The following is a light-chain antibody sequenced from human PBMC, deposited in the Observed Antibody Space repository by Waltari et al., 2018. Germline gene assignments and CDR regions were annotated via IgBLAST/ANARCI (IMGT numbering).Light chain of an antibody. V-gene: IGLV3-25*03. CDR2: QGT. CDR3: QSADSYGASWV. CDR1: ILTKQN. J-gene: IGLJ3*02. Sequence: SYELTQPPSVSVSPGQTARITCSGDILTKQNAYWYQQKPGQAPVLVIYQGTERPSGIPEGFSGSSAVTVVTLTISGVQAEDEADYCCQSADSYGASWVFGGGTKRTVL.